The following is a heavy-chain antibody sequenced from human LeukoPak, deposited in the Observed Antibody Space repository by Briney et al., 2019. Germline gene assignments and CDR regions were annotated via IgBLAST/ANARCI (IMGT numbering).Heavy chain of an antibody. CDR3: AKEDDSRGFDY. CDR2: ISGSGVST. J-gene: IGHJ4*02. V-gene: IGHV3-23*01. D-gene: IGHD3-22*01. CDR1: GFTFSIYA. Sequence: GGSLTLSYAASGFTFSIYAMSWVRQAPGKGLEWVSSISGSGVSTYSAASVKGPFTISRDNSKNTLYLQMNSLRAEDTAVYYCAKEDDSRGFDYWGQGTLVTVSS.